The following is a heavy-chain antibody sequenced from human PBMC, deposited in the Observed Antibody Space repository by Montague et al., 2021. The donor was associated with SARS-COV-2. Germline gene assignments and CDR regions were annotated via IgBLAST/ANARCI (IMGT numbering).Heavy chain of an antibody. Sequence: SLRLSCAASGFTFSSYGMHWVRQAPGKGLEWMAVIWYDGSNKYYADSVKGRFTISRDNSKNTLYLQMNSLRAEDTAVYYCARILSYYYGMDVWGQGTTVTVSS. D-gene: IGHD2-15*01. CDR1: GFTFSSYG. J-gene: IGHJ6*02. CDR2: IWYDGSNK. CDR3: ARILSYYYGMDV. V-gene: IGHV3-33*01.